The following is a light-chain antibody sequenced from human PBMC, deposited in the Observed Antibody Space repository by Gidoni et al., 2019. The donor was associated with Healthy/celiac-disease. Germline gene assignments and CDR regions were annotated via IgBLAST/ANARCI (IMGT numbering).Light chain of an antibody. J-gene: IGKJ2*01. Sequence: DIQMTHSPSSLSASVGDRVTIPCRASQGISTSLAWYQQKPGKAPKLLLYAASRVESGVPSRFSGSGSGTDYTLTISSLQAEDFATYYCQQYYSNSPTFGQGTKLEIK. CDR1: QGISTS. CDR3: QQYYSNSPT. V-gene: IGKV1-NL1*01. CDR2: AAS.